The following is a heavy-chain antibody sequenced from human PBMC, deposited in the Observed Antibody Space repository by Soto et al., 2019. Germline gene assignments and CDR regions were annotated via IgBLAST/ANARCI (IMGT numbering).Heavy chain of an antibody. V-gene: IGHV4-59*01. CDR1: GGSISSYY. CDR3: ARGGGTTDAFVI. J-gene: IGHJ3*02. CDR2: IYYSGST. Sequence: SETLSLTCTVSGGSISSYYWSWIRQPPGKGLEWIGYIYYSGSTNYNPSLKSRVTISVDTSKNQFSLKLSSVTAADTAVYYCARGGGTTDAFVIWGQGTMVTVSS. D-gene: IGHD1-1*01.